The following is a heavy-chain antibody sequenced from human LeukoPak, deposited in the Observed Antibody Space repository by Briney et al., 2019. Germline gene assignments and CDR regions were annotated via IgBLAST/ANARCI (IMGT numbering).Heavy chain of an antibody. V-gene: IGHV1-69*13. D-gene: IGHD6-13*01. Sequence: SVKVSCKASGYTFTSYGISWVRQAPGQGLEWMGGTIPISGTANYAQKFQGRVTITADESTSTAYMELSSLRSEDTAVYYCASQTSAAAGTNTFDIWGQGTMVTVSS. J-gene: IGHJ3*02. CDR2: TIPISGTA. CDR3: ASQTSAAAGTNTFDI. CDR1: GYTFTSYG.